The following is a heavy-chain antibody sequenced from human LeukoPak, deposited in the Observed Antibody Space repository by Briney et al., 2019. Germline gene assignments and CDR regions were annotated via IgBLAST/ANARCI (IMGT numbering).Heavy chain of an antibody. Sequence: ASVNVSCKASGYTLTGYYMHCVRQAPGQGVERMGWINPNSGGTNYAQKFQGRVTMTRDTSITTAYMEMSRLRSDDTAVYYCARDLDYYGSGSFFNIWGQGTMVTVSS. CDR2: INPNSGGT. V-gene: IGHV1-2*02. CDR1: GYTLTGYY. D-gene: IGHD3-10*01. J-gene: IGHJ3*02. CDR3: ARDLDYYGSGSFFNI.